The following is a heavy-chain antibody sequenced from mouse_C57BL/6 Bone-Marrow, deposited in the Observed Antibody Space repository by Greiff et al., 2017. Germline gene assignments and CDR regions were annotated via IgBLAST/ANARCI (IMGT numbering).Heavy chain of an antibody. CDR2: INPYNGGT. CDR3: ARPVAWFAY. Sequence: VQLKESGPVLVKPGASVKMSCKASGYTFTDYYMNWVKQSHGKSLEWIGVINPYNGGTSYNQKFKGKATLTVDKSSSTAYMELNSLTSEDSAVYYCARPVAWFAYWGQGTLVTVSA. J-gene: IGHJ3*01. CDR1: GYTFTDYY. V-gene: IGHV1-19*01.